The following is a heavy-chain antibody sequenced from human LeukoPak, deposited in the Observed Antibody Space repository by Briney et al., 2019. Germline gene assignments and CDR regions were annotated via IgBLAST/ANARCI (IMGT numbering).Heavy chain of an antibody. CDR1: GGSISSYY. CDR3: ARRAGAYSHPYDY. Sequence: SETLSLTCTVSGGSISSYYWSWIRQPPGKGLEWIGYIYYSGSTNYNPSLKSRVTISVDTSKNQFSLRLSSVTAADTAVYYCARRAGAYSHPYDYWGQGTLVTVSS. J-gene: IGHJ4*02. CDR2: IYYSGST. V-gene: IGHV4-59*01. D-gene: IGHD4/OR15-4a*01.